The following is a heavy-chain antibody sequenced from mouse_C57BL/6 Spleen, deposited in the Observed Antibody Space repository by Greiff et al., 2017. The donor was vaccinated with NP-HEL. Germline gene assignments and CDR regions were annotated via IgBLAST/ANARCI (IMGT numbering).Heavy chain of an antibody. CDR2: IDPETGGT. CDR3: TRDDDYDDEYYFDY. V-gene: IGHV1-15*01. Sequence: VQLQQSGAELVRPGASVTLSCKASGYTFTDYEMHWVKQTPVHGLEWIGAIDPETGGTAYNQKFKGKAILTADKSSSTAYMELRSLTSEDSAVYYCTRDDDYDDEYYFDYWGQGTTLTVSS. D-gene: IGHD2-4*01. CDR1: GYTFTDYE. J-gene: IGHJ2*01.